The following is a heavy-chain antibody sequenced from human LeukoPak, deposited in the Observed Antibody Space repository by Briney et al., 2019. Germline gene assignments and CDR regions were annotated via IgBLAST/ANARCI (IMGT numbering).Heavy chain of an antibody. CDR2: IYYSGST. Sequence: SETLSLTCTVSGGSISSSSYYWGWIRQPPGKGLEWIGSIYYSGSTYYNPSLKSRVTISVDTSKNQFSLKLSSVTAADTAVYYCAKSNGYGLADIWGQGTMVTVSS. D-gene: IGHD6-13*01. CDR1: GGSISSSSYY. CDR3: AKSNGYGLADI. V-gene: IGHV4-39*07. J-gene: IGHJ3*02.